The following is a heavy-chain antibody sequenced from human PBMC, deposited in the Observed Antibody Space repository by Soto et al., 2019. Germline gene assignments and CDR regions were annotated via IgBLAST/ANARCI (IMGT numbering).Heavy chain of an antibody. CDR1: GYIFTSYW. Sequence: PVESLKISCKGSGYIFTSYWISCCLQMPVKGLEWMGRIDPSDSYTNYSPSFQGHATISADKSISTAYLQWSSLKASDTAMYYCASTIAARPYYYGMDVWGQGTTVTVSS. J-gene: IGHJ6*02. V-gene: IGHV5-10-1*01. CDR2: IDPSDSYT. CDR3: ASTIAARPYYYGMDV. D-gene: IGHD6-6*01.